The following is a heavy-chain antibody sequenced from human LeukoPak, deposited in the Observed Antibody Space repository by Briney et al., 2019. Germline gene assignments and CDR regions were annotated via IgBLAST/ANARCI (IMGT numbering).Heavy chain of an antibody. CDR1: GYTLTSYD. V-gene: IGHV1-8*01. CDR2: MNPNSGNT. CDR3: AREPNYSNFGGHYYYYMDV. Sequence: GASVKVSCKASGYTLTSYDINWVRKASGQGLEWMGWMNPNSGNTGYAQKFQGRVTMTRNTSISTAYMELSSLRSEDTAVYYCAREPNYSNFGGHYYYYMDVWGKGTTVTVSS. J-gene: IGHJ6*03. D-gene: IGHD5-24*01.